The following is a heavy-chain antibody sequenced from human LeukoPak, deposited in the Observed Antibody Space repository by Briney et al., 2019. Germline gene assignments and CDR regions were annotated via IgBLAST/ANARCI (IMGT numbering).Heavy chain of an antibody. CDR2: ISSSGSTI. CDR3: GRGPSRNIAVAASV. J-gene: IGHJ4*02. CDR1: GFTFSSYE. D-gene: IGHD6-19*01. V-gene: IGHV3-48*03. Sequence: PGGSLRLSCAASGFTFSSYEMNWVRQAPGKGLEWVSYISSSGSTIYYADSVKGRFTISRDNAKNSLYLQMNSLRAEDTAVYYCGRGPSRNIAVAASVWGQGTLVTVSS.